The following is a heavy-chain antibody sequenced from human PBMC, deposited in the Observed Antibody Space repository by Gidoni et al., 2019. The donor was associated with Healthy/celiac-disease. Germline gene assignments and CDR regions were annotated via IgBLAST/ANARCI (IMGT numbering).Heavy chain of an antibody. CDR2: ISYDVSNK. Sequence: QVQPVESGGGVVQPGRSLRLSCAASGFNFSRYGMHWVRQAPGKGLECVAVISYDVSNKYYAGSVKGRFTISRDNSKNTLYLQMNSLRAEDTAVYYCAKGKPGGTSSWYVFDYWGQGTLVTVSS. D-gene: IGHD6-13*01. V-gene: IGHV3-30*18. CDR3: AKGKPGGTSSWYVFDY. J-gene: IGHJ4*02. CDR1: GFNFSRYG.